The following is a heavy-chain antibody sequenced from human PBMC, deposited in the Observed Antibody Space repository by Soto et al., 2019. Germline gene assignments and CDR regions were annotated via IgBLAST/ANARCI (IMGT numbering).Heavy chain of an antibody. CDR3: ARDWSAEVLPDY. V-gene: IGHV1-18*01. J-gene: IGHJ4*02. D-gene: IGHD3-10*01. Sequence: QVQLVKSGVEVRNPGSSVKVSCKASGYTFTTYGISWVRQAPGQGLEWMGWISTYNGNTQFAQKFQGRVTMTTDTSTSTVYMELSSLTSDDTAEYYCARDWSAEVLPDYWGQGTLVTVSS. CDR1: GYTFTTYG. CDR2: ISTYNGNT.